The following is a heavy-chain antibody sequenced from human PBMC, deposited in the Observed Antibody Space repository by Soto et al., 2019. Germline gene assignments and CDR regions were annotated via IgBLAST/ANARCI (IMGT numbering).Heavy chain of an antibody. J-gene: IGHJ6*02. V-gene: IGHV3-21*01. CDR1: GFTFSSYS. Sequence: XXSLSLSFAASGFTFSSYSMHWVLQAPGKGLEWVSSISSSSSYIYYADSVKGRFTISRDNAKNSPYLQMNSLRDEDTAVYYCARDIAGPESVGMDVWGQGTTVTVSS. CDR3: ARDIAGPESVGMDV. CDR2: ISSSSSYI. D-gene: IGHD6-13*01.